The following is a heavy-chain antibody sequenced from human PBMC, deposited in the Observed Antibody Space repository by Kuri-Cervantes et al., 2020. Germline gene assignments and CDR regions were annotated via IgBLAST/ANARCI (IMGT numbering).Heavy chain of an antibody. CDR3: ARVSGWFDP. V-gene: IGHV4-59*01. CDR2: IYYSGST. Sequence: GSLRLSCTVSGGSISSYYWTWIRQPPGKGLEWIGYIYYSGSTNYNPSLKSRVTMSVDTSKNQFSLKLTSVTGADTAVYYCARVSGWFDPWGQGTLVTVSS. CDR1: GGSISSYY. J-gene: IGHJ5*02.